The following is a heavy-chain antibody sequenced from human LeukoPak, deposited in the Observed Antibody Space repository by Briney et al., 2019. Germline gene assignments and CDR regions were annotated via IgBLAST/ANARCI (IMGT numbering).Heavy chain of an antibody. CDR1: GYTFTTYG. J-gene: IGHJ4*02. V-gene: IGHV1-18*01. D-gene: IGHD2-2*02. CDR2: INLYNGNT. CDR3: ARELYGRFEY. Sequence: ASVKVSCEASGYTFTTYGISWVRQAPGQGLECMGWINLYNGNTNYAQKLQGRVTMTTDTSTSTAYMELRSLRSDDTAVYYCARELYGRFEYWGQGTLVTVSS.